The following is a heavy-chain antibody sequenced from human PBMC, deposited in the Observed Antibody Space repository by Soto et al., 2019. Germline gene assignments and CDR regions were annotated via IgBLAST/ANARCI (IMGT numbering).Heavy chain of an antibody. CDR2: ISSSGGDT. D-gene: IGHD2-15*01. Sequence: EVQLLESGGSLVQPGGSLRLSCVGSGFTFSSYALSWVRQAPGRGPEWVSTISSSGGDTHYANSVKGRFTISRDNSKNTIYLQMNSLSAEDTAAYYCAKSSREYCNSGSCGHLYGMDVWGQGTTVTVSS. CDR3: AKSSREYCNSGSCGHLYGMDV. CDR1: GFTFSSYA. V-gene: IGHV3-23*01. J-gene: IGHJ6*02.